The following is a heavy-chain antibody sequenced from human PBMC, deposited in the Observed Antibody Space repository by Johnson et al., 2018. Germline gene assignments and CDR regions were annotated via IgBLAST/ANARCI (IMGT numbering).Heavy chain of an antibody. V-gene: IGHV3-74*01. CDR1: GFSFSGYW. CDR3: ARREWLGAGTSAFES. CDR2: IKNDGSFT. Sequence: VQLQESGGGLVQPGGSLRLSCAASGFSFSGYWMHWVRQAPGKGLVWVSRIKNDGSFTVYADSVKGRFTVSRDNAKNTLYLQMNSLRAEDTAVYYWARREWLGAGTSAFESWGQGTVVTISS. D-gene: IGHD3-10*01. J-gene: IGHJ3*02.